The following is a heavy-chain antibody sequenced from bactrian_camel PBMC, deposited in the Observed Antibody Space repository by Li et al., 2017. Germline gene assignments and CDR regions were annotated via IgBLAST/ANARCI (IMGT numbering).Heavy chain of an antibody. J-gene: IGHJ4*01. CDR3: AADFWCNGWEYRFAY. CDR1: GVWYSSYF. Sequence: VQLVESGGGSVEVGGSLTLSCKTSGVWYSSYFMAWFRQSEGAQREWVSGIDPSSRTTYADSVKDRFTISKDASKNTLYQEMHSLKPEDTATYYCAADFWCNGWEYRFAYRGQGTQVTVS. D-gene: IGHD3*01. V-gene: IGHV3S53*01. CDR2: IDPSSRT.